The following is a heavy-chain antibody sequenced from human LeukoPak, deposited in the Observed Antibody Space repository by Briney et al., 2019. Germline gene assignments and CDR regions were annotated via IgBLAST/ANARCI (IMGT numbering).Heavy chain of an antibody. Sequence: ASVKVSCKASGGTFSSYAISWVRQAPGQGLEWMGGIIPIFGTANYAQEFQGRVTITADESTSTAYMELSSLRSEDTAVYYCARPISSGYYAFDIWGQGTMVTVSS. CDR1: GGTFSSYA. D-gene: IGHD3-3*01. CDR2: IIPIFGTA. V-gene: IGHV1-69*01. J-gene: IGHJ3*02. CDR3: ARPISSGYYAFDI.